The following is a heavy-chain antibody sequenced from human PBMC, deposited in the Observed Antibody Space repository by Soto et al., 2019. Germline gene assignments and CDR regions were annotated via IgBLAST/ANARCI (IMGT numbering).Heavy chain of an antibody. CDR3: ARLWRLTETHGY. J-gene: IGHJ4*02. Sequence: LSLTCTVSGGSISSSSYYWGWIRQPPGKGLEWIGSIYYSGSTYYNPSLKSRVTISVDTSKNQFSLKLSSVTAADTAVYYCARLWRLTETHGYWGQGTQVTVSS. D-gene: IGHD3-3*01. V-gene: IGHV4-39*01. CDR2: IYYSGST. CDR1: GGSISSSSYY.